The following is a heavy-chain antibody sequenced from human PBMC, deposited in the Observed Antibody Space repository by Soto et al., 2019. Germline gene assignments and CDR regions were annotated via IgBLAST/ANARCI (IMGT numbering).Heavy chain of an antibody. V-gene: IGHV3-23*01. Sequence: PGGSLRLSCAASGFTSSNYAMSWVRQAPGRGMEWVSGISGSGDLTYYADSVKGRFTISRDNSENMVYLQMNSLRAEDTAVYYCAHARTITMIVVPHAFDIWGHGTMVTVSS. CDR3: AHARTITMIVVPHAFDI. J-gene: IGHJ3*02. CDR2: ISGSGDLT. CDR1: GFTSSNYA. D-gene: IGHD3-22*01.